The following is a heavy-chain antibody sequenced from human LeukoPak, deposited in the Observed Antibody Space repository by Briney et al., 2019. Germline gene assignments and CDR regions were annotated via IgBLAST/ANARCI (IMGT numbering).Heavy chain of an antibody. CDR3: ARSYGSGSYYSGLDY. D-gene: IGHD3-10*01. J-gene: IGHJ4*02. V-gene: IGHV3-11*04. CDR1: GFTFSDYY. Sequence: GGSLRLSCAASGFTFSDYYMSWIRQAPGKGLEWVSYISSSGSTIYYADSVRGRFTISRDNAKNSPYLQMNSLRAEDTAVYYCARSYGSGSYYSGLDYWGQGTLVTVSS. CDR2: ISSSGSTI.